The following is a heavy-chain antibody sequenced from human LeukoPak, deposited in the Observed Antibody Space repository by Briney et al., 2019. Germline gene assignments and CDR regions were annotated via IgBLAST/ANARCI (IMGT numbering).Heavy chain of an antibody. CDR1: GFTFSSYG. Sequence: PGGSLRLSCVASGFTFSSYGMNWVRQAPGKVLEWVSSSAGSGGGGGTYHADSVKGRFTISRDDSKNTLFLHMNSLRVEDTAVYYCAIGTTGHCSGATCYPFDMWGQGTVVTVSS. D-gene: IGHD2-15*01. CDR2: SAGSGGGGGT. CDR3: AIGTTGHCSGATCYPFDM. J-gene: IGHJ3*02. V-gene: IGHV3-23*01.